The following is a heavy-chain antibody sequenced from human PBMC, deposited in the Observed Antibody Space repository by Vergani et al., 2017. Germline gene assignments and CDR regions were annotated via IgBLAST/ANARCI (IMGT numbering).Heavy chain of an antibody. V-gene: IGHV4-39*01. CDR1: GGSISSSSYY. CDR3: ARQRLLWGWFDP. Sequence: QLQLQESGPGLVKPSETLSLTCTVSGGSISSSSYYWGWIRQPPGKGLEWIGSIYYSGSTYYNPSLKSRVTISVDTSKNQFSLKLISVTTADTAVYYCARQRLLWGWFDPWGQGTLVTVSS. J-gene: IGHJ5*02. D-gene: IGHD3-10*01. CDR2: IYYSGST.